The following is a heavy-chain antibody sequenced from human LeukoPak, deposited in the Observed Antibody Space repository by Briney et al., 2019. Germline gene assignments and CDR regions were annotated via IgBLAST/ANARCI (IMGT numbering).Heavy chain of an antibody. Sequence: PGGSLRLSCAASGFTFSSYAMSWVRQAPGKGLEWVSYISGRSDTIYYADSVKGRFIISRDNARNSLSLQMDSLRVEDTAVYYCVRFNGGNSCFDYWGQGILVTVST. CDR2: ISGRSDTI. V-gene: IGHV3-48*01. D-gene: IGHD4-23*01. CDR3: VRFNGGNSCFDY. J-gene: IGHJ4*02. CDR1: GFTFSSYA.